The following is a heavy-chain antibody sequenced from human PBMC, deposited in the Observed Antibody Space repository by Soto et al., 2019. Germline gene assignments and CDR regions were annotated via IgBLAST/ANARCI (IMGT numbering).Heavy chain of an antibody. V-gene: IGHV3-21*01. J-gene: IGHJ4*02. D-gene: IGHD6-19*01. CDR3: ARDLALAGNY. CDR2: ISSTSTYT. Sequence: PGGSLRLSCAASGFTFRSYAMNRVRQTQEKGLEWVSSISSTSTYTHYADSVKGRFTISRDNANNSLFLQMNSLRAEDTAIYYCARDLALAGNYWGQGALVTVSS. CDR1: GFTFRSYA.